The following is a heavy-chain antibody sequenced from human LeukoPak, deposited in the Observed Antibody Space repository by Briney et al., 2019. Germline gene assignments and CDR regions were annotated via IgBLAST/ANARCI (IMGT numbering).Heavy chain of an antibody. V-gene: IGHV3-23*01. D-gene: IGHD6-13*01. J-gene: IGHJ4*02. CDR2: ISDTGDST. CDR1: GFTFSSHA. Sequence: GGSLRLSCAASGFTFSSHALSWVRQAPGKGLAWVSSISDTGDSTYYADSVKGRFTISRDNSKNTLYLQMNSLRGEDTAVYYCVSPGYDYWGQGTLVSVSS. CDR3: VSPGYDY.